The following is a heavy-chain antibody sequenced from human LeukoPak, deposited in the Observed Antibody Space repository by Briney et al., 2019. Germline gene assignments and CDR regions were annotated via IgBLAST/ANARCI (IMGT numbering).Heavy chain of an antibody. CDR2: ITSNGHSA. CDR1: GFTFSSYA. D-gene: IGHD2/OR15-2a*01. J-gene: IGHJ4*02. CDR3: ARGRLASTTSTTYDY. Sequence: GALRLSCAASGFTFSSYAMHWVRQAPGKGLEYVSAITSNGHSAYYANSVEGRFTISRDNSKNTLYLQMGSLRAEDMAVYYCARGRLASTTSTTYDYWGQGTLVTVSS. V-gene: IGHV3-64*01.